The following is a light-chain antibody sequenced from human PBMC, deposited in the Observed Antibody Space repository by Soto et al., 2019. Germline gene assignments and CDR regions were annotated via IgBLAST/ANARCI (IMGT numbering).Light chain of an antibody. Sequence: QLVLTQSPSASASLGASVKLTCTLSSGHSTYAIAWHQQQPEKGPRYLMNLNSDGSFSKGDGIPDRFSGSSSGAERHLTISSLQSEDEADYYCQTWGTGIVVFGGGTKVTVL. CDR2: LNSDGSF. CDR1: SGHSTYA. V-gene: IGLV4-69*01. J-gene: IGLJ2*01. CDR3: QTWGTGIVV.